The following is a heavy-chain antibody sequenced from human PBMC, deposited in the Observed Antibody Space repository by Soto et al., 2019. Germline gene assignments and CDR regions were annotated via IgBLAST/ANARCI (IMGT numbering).Heavy chain of an antibody. CDR2: ISYDGSNK. J-gene: IGHJ6*02. Sequence: QVQLVESGGGVVQPGRSLRLSCAASGFTFSSYGMHWVRQAPGKGLEWVAVISYDGSNKYYADSVKGRFTISRDNSKNTLYLQMNSLRAEDTAVYYCVNAGASGWSTCYYYGRDVWGQGSTVTVSS. V-gene: IGHV3-30*03. CDR1: GFTFSSYG. D-gene: IGHD6-19*01. CDR3: VNAGASGWSTCYYYGRDV.